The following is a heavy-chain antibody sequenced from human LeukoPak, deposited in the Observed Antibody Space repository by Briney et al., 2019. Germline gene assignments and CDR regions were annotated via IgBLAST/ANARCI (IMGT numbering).Heavy chain of an antibody. Sequence: SETLSLTCTVTGGSFSTYYWSWIRQPPGKGLEWIGHFYYSGGTNYNPSLRSRVTISVDTSRNQFSLRLTSVTAADTAVYYCARGQGGNYYLNYFHYWGQGALVTVSS. D-gene: IGHD1-26*01. CDR2: FYYSGGT. J-gene: IGHJ4*02. V-gene: IGHV4-59*12. CDR1: GGSFSTYY. CDR3: ARGQGGNYYLNYFHY.